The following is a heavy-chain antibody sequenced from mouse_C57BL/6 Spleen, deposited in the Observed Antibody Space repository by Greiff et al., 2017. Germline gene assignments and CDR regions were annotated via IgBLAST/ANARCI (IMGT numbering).Heavy chain of an antibody. CDR1: GFNIKDDY. J-gene: IGHJ1*03. CDR3: TLMITTGDWYFDV. V-gene: IGHV14-4*01. D-gene: IGHD2-4*01. CDR2: IDPENGDT. Sequence: EVMLVESGAELVRPGASVKLSCTASGFNIKDDYMHWVKQRPEQGLEWIGWIDPENGDTEYASKFQGKATITADTSSNTAYLQLSSLTSEDTAVYYCTLMITTGDWYFDVWGTGTTVTVSS.